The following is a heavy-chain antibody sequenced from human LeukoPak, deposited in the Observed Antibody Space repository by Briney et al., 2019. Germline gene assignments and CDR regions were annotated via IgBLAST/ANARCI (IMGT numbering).Heavy chain of an antibody. CDR2: IYHSGST. D-gene: IGHD3-22*01. J-gene: IGHJ2*01. CDR1: GGSISSGGYS. Sequence: PSETLSLTCAVSGGSISSGGYSWSWIRQPPGKGLEWIGYIYHSGSTYYNPSLKSRVTISVDRSKNQFSLKLSSVTAADTAVYYCARDRYYYDSSGYYYARYFDLWGRGTLVTVSS. CDR3: ARDRYYYDSSGYYYARYFDL. V-gene: IGHV4-30-2*01.